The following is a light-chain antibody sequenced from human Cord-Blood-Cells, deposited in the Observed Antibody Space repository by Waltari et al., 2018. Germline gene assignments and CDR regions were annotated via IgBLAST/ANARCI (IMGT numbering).Light chain of an antibody. J-gene: IGKJ5*01. CDR2: AAY. CDR1: QSITSS. CDR3: QQSYSTPIT. Sequence: IPMTQSPSSLSASVGHLVTITCRASQSITSSLNRYQQKPGKAPKLLIYAAYSLQSGVPSRFSGSGSGTDLTLTISSLQPEDFATYDCQQSYSTPITFGQGTRLEIK. V-gene: IGKV1-39*01.